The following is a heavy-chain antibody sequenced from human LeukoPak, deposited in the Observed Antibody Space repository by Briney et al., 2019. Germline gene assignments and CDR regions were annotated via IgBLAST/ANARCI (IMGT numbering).Heavy chain of an antibody. D-gene: IGHD1-26*01. CDR2: ITGNGDSI. J-gene: IGHJ5*01. Sequence: GGSLRLSCAASGFTFSSYAMNWVRQAPGKGLEWVSAITGNGDSIYYAVSVKGRFTISRDNSKNTLYLQMNSLRAEDTAVYYSAKASVSYFIRWFDSWGQGTLVTVSS. CDR1: GFTFSSYA. V-gene: IGHV3-23*01. CDR3: AKASVSYFIRWFDS.